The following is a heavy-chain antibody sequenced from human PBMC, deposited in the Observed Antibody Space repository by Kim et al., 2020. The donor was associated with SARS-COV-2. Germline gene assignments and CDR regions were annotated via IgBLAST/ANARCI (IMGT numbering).Heavy chain of an antibody. V-gene: IGHV1-18*01. CDR2: ISAYNGNT. Sequence: ASVKVSCKASGYTFTSYGISWVRQAPGQGLEWMGWISAYNGNTNYAQKLQGRVTMTTDTSTSTAYMELRSLRSDDTAVYYCARDIGNWNDRGGLVYWGQGTLVTVSS. J-gene: IGHJ4*02. CDR3: ARDIGNWNDRGGLVY. CDR1: GYTFTSYG. D-gene: IGHD1-1*01.